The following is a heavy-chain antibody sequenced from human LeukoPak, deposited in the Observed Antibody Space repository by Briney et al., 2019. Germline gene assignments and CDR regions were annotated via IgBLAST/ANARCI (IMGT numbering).Heavy chain of an antibody. CDR2: TYHSGTS. Sequence: ASETLSLTCTVSGYSISNGYYWGWIRRPPGKGLEWIGTTYHSGTSYYNPSLKSRVTISVDTSKNQFSLKLSSVTAADTAVYYCAREHCSGGSCYSIYYYYMDVWGKGTTVTVSS. V-gene: IGHV4-38-2*02. CDR3: AREHCSGGSCYSIYYYYMDV. CDR1: GYSISNGYY. J-gene: IGHJ6*03. D-gene: IGHD2-15*01.